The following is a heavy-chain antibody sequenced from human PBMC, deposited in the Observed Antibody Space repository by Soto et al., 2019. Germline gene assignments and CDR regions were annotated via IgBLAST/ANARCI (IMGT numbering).Heavy chain of an antibody. Sequence: PGGSLRLSCAASGFTFSSYAMSWVRQAPGKGLEWVSAISGSGGSTYYADSVKGRFTISRDNSKNTLYLQMNSLRAEDTAVYYCAKDYKEIYNWNYGCWFDPWGQGTLVTVSS. CDR2: ISGSGGST. J-gene: IGHJ5*02. CDR1: GFTFSSYA. V-gene: IGHV3-23*01. CDR3: AKDYKEIYNWNYGCWFDP. D-gene: IGHD1-7*01.